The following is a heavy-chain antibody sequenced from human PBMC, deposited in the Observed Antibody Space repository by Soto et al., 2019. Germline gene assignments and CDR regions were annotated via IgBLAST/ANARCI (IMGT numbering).Heavy chain of an antibody. CDR2: ISYDGSNK. D-gene: IGHD1-26*01. CDR3: ARDPRGAPLDAFDI. V-gene: IGHV3-30*04. CDR1: GFTFSSYA. Sequence: GGSLRLSCAASGFTFSSYAMHWVRQAPGKGLEWVAVISYDGSNKYYADSGKGRFTISRDNSKNTLYLQMNSLRAEDTAVYYCARDPRGAPLDAFDIWGQGTMVTVSS. J-gene: IGHJ3*02.